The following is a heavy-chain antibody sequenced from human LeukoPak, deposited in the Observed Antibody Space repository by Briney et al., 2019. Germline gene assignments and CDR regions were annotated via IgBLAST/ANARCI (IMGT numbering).Heavy chain of an antibody. D-gene: IGHD3-22*01. J-gene: IGHJ4*02. CDR3: ARGYYYDSSGYWAPFDF. V-gene: IGHV3-30*03. Sequence: PGTSLRLTCAASGFSFTSYNFHWVRQAPGKGLKWLGFISYDGNIKYEDSVKGRFTISRDNSKNSLYLQMNSLRAEDTAVYYCARGYYYDSSGYWAPFDFWGQGTLVTVSS. CDR2: ISYDGNIK. CDR1: GFSFTSYN.